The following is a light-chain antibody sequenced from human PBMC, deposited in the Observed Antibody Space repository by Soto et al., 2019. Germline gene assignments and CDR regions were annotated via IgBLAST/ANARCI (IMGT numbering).Light chain of an antibody. CDR2: GAS. V-gene: IGKV3-20*01. CDR3: QHYGFSLIT. CDR1: QSISGSH. Sequence: ESVLTQSPGTLSLSPGERATLSCRASQSISGSHLAWYQQKPGQAPRLLIYGASSRATGIPDRFSGSWSRTDFTLSIRRLEPEDFAVYYCQHYGFSLITFGQGTRLEIK. J-gene: IGKJ5*01.